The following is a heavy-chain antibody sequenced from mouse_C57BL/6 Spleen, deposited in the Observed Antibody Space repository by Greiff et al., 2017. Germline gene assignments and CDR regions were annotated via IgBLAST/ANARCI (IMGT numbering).Heavy chain of an antibody. CDR3: AHYGNYGYARDY. V-gene: IGHV1-26*01. Sequence: VQLKESGPELVKPGASVKISCKASGYTFTDYYMNWVKQSHGKSLEWIGDINPNNGGTSYNQKFKGKATLTVDKSSSTAYMELRSLTSEDSAVYYCAHYGNYGYARDYGGQGTSVTVSS. CDR1: GYTFTDYY. D-gene: IGHD2-1*01. J-gene: IGHJ4*01. CDR2: INPNNGGT.